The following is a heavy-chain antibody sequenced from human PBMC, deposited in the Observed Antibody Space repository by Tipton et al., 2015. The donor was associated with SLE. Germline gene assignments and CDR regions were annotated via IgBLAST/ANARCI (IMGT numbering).Heavy chain of an antibody. Sequence: TLSLTCSVSGTSISSYYWRWVRQAPGKGLEWIGFMYERRSPKYNPSLKSRVTMSIDTSQNQISLRPTSVTAADTAVYYCASLGGPWGQGTRVTVSS. J-gene: IGHJ5*02. CDR1: GTSISSYY. CDR2: MYERRSP. CDR3: ASLGGP. V-gene: IGHV4-59*08.